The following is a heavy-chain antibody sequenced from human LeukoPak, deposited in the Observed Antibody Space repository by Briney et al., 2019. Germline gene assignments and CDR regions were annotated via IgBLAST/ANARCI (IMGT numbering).Heavy chain of an antibody. CDR1: GFTFSSYE. V-gene: IGHV3-48*03. D-gene: IGHD1-26*01. CDR2: ISSSGSTI. CDR3: ARGPTTSYGMGGGYFDY. J-gene: IGHJ4*02. Sequence: SGGSLRLSCAASGFTFSSYEMNWVRQAPGKGLEWVSYISSSGSTIYYADSVKGRFTISRDNAKNSLYLQMNSLRAEDTAVYYCARGPTTSYGMGGGYFDYWGQGTLVTVPS.